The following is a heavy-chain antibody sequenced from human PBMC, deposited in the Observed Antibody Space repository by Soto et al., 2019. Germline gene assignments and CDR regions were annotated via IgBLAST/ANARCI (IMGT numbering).Heavy chain of an antibody. CDR3: ARHSSIAVAGYYFDY. Sequence: SETLSLTCTFSGGSIISSSYYWGWIRQPPGKGLEWIGSIYYSGCTYYNPSLKSQVTISVDTSMNQFSLKRSSVTAADTAVYYCARHSSIAVAGYYFDYRGQGTLVTVSS. CDR2: IYYSGCT. J-gene: IGHJ4*02. CDR1: GGSIISSSYY. V-gene: IGHV4-39*01. D-gene: IGHD6-19*01.